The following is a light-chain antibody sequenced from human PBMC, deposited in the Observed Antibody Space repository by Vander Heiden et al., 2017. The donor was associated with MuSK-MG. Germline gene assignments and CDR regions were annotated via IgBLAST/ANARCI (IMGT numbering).Light chain of an antibody. CDR3: QSYDSSLSSYV. Sequence: QSVLTQPPSVSGAPGQRVTISCTGSSHNIGDGYDVHWYQQLPGTAPKLLISGNTIRPSGVPDRFSDSKSGTSASLAITGLQAEDEADYYCQSYDSSLSSYVFGNGTKVTVL. J-gene: IGLJ1*01. CDR2: GNT. V-gene: IGLV1-40*01. CDR1: SHNIGDGYD.